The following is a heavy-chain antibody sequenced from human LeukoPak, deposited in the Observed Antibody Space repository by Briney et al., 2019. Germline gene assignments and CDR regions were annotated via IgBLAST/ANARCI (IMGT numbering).Heavy chain of an antibody. J-gene: IGHJ4*02. CDR3: ARDGNCSGGSCSLDY. CDR2: INPNSGGT. Sequence: GASVKVSCKASGYTFTGHYIHWVRQASGQGLEWMGWINPNSGGTNYAQKFQGRVTMTRDTSINSAYMELRRLRSDDTAVYYCARDGNCSGGSCSLDYWGQGTLVTVSS. CDR1: GYTFTGHY. V-gene: IGHV1-2*02. D-gene: IGHD2-15*01.